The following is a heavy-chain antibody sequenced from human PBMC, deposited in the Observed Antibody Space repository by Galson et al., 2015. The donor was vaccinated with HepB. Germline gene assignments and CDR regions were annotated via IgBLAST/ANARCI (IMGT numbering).Heavy chain of an antibody. CDR3: TTDPRWDLLRREGDY. CDR2: IKSKTDGGTT. D-gene: IGHD1-26*01. J-gene: IGHJ4*02. V-gene: IGHV3-15*01. Sequence: SLRLSCAASGFTFSNAWMSWVRQAPGKGLEWVGRIKSKTDGGTTDYAAPVKGRFTISRDDSKNTLYLQMNSLKTEDTAVYYCTTDPRWDLLRREGDYWGQGTLVTVSS. CDR1: GFTFSNAW.